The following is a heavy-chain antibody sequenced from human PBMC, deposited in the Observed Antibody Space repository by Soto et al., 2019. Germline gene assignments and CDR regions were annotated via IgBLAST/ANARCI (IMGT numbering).Heavy chain of an antibody. CDR2: IYYSGST. D-gene: IGHD6-13*01. CDR1: GGSISSYY. V-gene: IGHV4-59*01. CDR3: ARGGLVSAGTLDY. Sequence: SDTLSLTCAVSGGSISSYYWSWVRQSPGKGLEWIGYIYYSGSTNYNPSLKSRVTMSVDTSKNQFSLKLSSVTAADTAVYYCARGGLVSAGTLDYWGQGTQVTVSS. J-gene: IGHJ4*02.